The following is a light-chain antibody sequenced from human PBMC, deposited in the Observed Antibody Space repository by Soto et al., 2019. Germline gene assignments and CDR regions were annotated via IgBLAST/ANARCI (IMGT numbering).Light chain of an antibody. CDR3: SSYRSNNTWV. CDR2: EVS. CDR1: SSDVGEENY. V-gene: IGLV2-8*01. J-gene: IGLJ3*02. Sequence: QSALTQPPSASGSPGQSVTITCSGTSSDVGEENYVSWYQQHPGKVPKLILYEVSKRPSGVPDRFSGSRSGNTASLTVSGLQAEDEADYYCSSYRSNNTWVFGGGTKLTVL.